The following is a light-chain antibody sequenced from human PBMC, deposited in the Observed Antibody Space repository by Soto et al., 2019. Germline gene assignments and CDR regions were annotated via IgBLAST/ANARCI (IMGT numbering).Light chain of an antibody. CDR1: SSDVGGYNY. V-gene: IGLV2-14*01. CDR3: SSYTSSSTLGYV. J-gene: IGLJ1*01. Sequence: QSALTQPASVSGSPGQSITISCTGTSSDVGGYNYVSWYQQHPGKVPKLMIYEVSNRPSGVSNRFSGSKSGNTASLTISGLQAEDEADYYCSSYTSSSTLGYVFGTGTKLTVL. CDR2: EVS.